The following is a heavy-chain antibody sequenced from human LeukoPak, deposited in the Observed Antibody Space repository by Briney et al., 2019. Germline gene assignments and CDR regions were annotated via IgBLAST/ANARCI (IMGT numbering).Heavy chain of an antibody. V-gene: IGHV4-34*01. Sequence: SETLSLTCAVYGGSFSGYYWSWIRQPPGKGLEWIGEINHSGSTNYNPSLKSRVTISVDTSKNQFSLKLSSVTAADTAVYYCAGGKPLLPFDYWGQGTLVTVSS. CDR1: GGSFSGYY. CDR3: AGGKPLLPFDY. J-gene: IGHJ4*02. D-gene: IGHD2-15*01. CDR2: INHSGST.